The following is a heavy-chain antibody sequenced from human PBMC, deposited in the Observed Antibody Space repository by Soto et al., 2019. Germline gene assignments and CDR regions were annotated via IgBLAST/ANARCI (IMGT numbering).Heavy chain of an antibody. CDR2: IYHSGST. CDR1: GYSISSGYY. V-gene: IGHV4-38-2*01. D-gene: IGHD3-16*01. J-gene: IGHJ4*02. CDR3: ARLTEIDY. Sequence: SETLSLTCAVSGYSISSGYYWGWIRQPPGKGLEWIGSIYHSGSTYYNPSLKSRVTISVDTSQNQFSLKLSSVTAADTAVYYCARLTEIDYWGQGTLVTVSS.